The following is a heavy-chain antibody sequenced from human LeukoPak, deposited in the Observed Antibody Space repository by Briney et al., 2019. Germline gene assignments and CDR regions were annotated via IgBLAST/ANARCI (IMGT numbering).Heavy chain of an antibody. CDR2: ISGSGDST. CDR3: AKGGRITMLRGVQRDHYFDY. D-gene: IGHD3-10*01. V-gene: IGHV3-23*01. J-gene: IGHJ4*02. Sequence: GGSLRLSCAASGFTFSSYGMGWVRQAPGRGLEWVSAISGSGDSTYYADSVKGRFTISRDNSKNTLYLQMNSLRVEDTAVYYCAKGGRITMLRGVQRDHYFDYWGQGTLVTVSS. CDR1: GFTFSSYG.